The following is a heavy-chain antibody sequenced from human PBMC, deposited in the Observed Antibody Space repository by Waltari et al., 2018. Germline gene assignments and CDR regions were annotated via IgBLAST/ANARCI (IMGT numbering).Heavy chain of an antibody. V-gene: IGHV4-38-2*01. Sequence: QVQLQESGPGLVKPSETLSLTCAVSGYSISSGYYWCWIRQPPGKGLEWIGSIYHSGSTYYNPSLKSRVTISVDTSKNQFSLKLSSVTAADTAVYYCARGSGSGVFDYWGQGTLVTVSS. J-gene: IGHJ4*02. CDR1: GYSISSGYY. CDR3: ARGSGSGVFDY. D-gene: IGHD3-10*01. CDR2: IYHSGST.